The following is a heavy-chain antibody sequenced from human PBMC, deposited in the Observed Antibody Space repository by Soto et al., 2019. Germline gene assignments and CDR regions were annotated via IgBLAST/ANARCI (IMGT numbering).Heavy chain of an antibody. J-gene: IGHJ4*02. CDR3: ARTGDGHHDFLDY. D-gene: IGHD1-1*01. CDR1: GFTFSSYW. Sequence: LRLSCAASGFTFSSYWMNWVRQAPGKGLEWVANINQDGNEDNLLDSVKGRFTISRDNAKNSLFLQMNSLRVDDTAVYYCARTGDGHHDFLDYWGQGALVTVSS. CDR2: INQDGNED. V-gene: IGHV3-7*01.